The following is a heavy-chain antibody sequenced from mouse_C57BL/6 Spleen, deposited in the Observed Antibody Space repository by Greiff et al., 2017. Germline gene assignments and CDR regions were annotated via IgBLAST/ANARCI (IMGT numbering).Heavy chain of an antibody. CDR2: IYPSDSET. J-gene: IGHJ1*03. D-gene: IGHD2-2*01. V-gene: IGHV1-61*01. Sequence: QVQLQQPGAELVRPGSSVKLSCKASGYTFTSYWMDWVKQRPGQGLEWIGNIYPSDSETHYNQKFKDKATLTVDKSSSTAYMQLSSLTSEDSAVYYCARGYGYPWYFDVWGTGTTVTVSS. CDR3: ARGYGYPWYFDV. CDR1: GYTFTSYW.